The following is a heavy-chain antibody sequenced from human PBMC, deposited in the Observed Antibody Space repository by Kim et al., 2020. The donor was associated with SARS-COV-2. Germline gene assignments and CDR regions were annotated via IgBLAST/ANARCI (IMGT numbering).Heavy chain of an antibody. Sequence: SQTLSLTCAISGDSVSSNSAAWNWIRQSPSRGLEWLGRTYYRSKWYNDYAVSVKSRITINPDTSKNQFSLQLNSVTPEDTAVYYCARSSGGGKLLPDAFDIWGQRTMVTVSS. CDR2: TYYRSKWYN. CDR1: GDSVSSNSAA. D-gene: IGHD2-15*01. J-gene: IGHJ3*02. V-gene: IGHV6-1*01. CDR3: ARSSGGGKLLPDAFDI.